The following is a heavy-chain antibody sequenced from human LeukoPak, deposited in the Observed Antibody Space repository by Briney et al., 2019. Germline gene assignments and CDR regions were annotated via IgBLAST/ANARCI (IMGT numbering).Heavy chain of an antibody. CDR2: INAGNGNT. CDR1: GYTFTNYA. V-gene: IGHV1-3*01. CDR3: ARGDSSGYYYGY. J-gene: IGHJ4*02. D-gene: IGHD3-22*01. Sequence: ASVKVSCKASGYTFTNYAMHWVRQAPGQRLEWMGWINAGNGNTKYSQKFQGRVTITRDTSASTAYMELSSLTSEDTAVYYCARGDSSGYYYGYWGQGTLVTVSS.